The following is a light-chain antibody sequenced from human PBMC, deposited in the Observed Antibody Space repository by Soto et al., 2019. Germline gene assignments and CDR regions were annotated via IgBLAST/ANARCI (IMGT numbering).Light chain of an antibody. CDR1: QSISSW. CDR3: QQYNSYT. CDR2: QAS. V-gene: IGKV1-5*03. Sequence: DIQTTQSPSTLSASVGDRVTITCRASQSISSWLAWYQQKPGKAPKLLIFQASSLKSGVPSRFSGSGSATEYTLTISSLQPDDFATYYCQQYNSYTFGQGTKVDIK. J-gene: IGKJ2*01.